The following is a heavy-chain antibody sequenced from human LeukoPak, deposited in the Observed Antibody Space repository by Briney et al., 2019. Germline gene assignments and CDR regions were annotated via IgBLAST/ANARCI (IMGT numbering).Heavy chain of an antibody. CDR2: IMPIFGTA. J-gene: IGHJ4*02. CDR1: GGTFSSYA. V-gene: IGHV1-69*05. D-gene: IGHD3-10*01. Sequence: SVKVSCKASGGTFSSYAISWVRQAPGQGLEWMGRIMPIFGTANYAQKFQGRVTITTDESTSTAYMELSSLRSEDTAVYYCARGRYYGSGSYIYWGQGTLVTVSS. CDR3: ARGRYYGSGSYIY.